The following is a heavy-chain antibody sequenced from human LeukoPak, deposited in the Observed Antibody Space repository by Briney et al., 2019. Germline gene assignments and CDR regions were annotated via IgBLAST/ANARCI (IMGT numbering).Heavy chain of an antibody. CDR2: INTDGSST. CDR3: ASSRPAIVVVITDYGMDV. CDR1: GFTFSSYW. V-gene: IGHV3-74*01. J-gene: IGHJ6*02. D-gene: IGHD3-22*01. Sequence: PGGSLRLSCAASGFTFSSYWMHWVRQAPGKGLVWDSRINTDGSSTSYADSVKGRFTISRDNAKNTLYLQMNSLRAEDTAVYYCASSRPAIVVVITDYGMDVWGQGTTVTVSS.